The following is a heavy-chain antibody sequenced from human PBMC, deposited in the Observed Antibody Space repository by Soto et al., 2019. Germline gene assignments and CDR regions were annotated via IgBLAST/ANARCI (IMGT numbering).Heavy chain of an antibody. CDR2: ITSGGTT. J-gene: IGHJ4*02. CDR3: ARVLYATWSSFDY. Sequence: GGSLRLSCAASGFTFSSYGMHWVRQAPGKGLEWISYITSGGTTYYADSAKGRFTISRDNAKNSLYLHLNSLTAEDTAIYYCARVLYATWSSFDYWGPGTLVTVSS. CDR1: GFTFSSYG. D-gene: IGHD1-26*01. V-gene: IGHV3-48*04.